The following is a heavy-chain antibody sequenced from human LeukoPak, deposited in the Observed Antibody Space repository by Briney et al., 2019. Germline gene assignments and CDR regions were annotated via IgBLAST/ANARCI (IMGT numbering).Heavy chain of an antibody. Sequence: PGGSLRLSCAASGFTFSSYAMSWVRQAPGKGLEWVSAISGSGGSTYYADSVKGRFTISRDNSKNTLYLQMNSLRAEDTAVYYCAKVYCSSTSCYTLMYYFDYWGQGTLVPVSS. CDR3: AKVYCSSTSCYTLMYYFDY. V-gene: IGHV3-23*01. J-gene: IGHJ4*02. CDR1: GFTFSSYA. CDR2: ISGSGGST. D-gene: IGHD2-2*02.